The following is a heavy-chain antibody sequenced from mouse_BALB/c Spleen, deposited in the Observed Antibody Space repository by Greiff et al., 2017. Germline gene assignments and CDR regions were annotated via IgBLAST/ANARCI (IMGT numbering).Heavy chain of an antibody. D-gene: IGHD2-3*01. CDR2: INPSTGYT. Sequence: VQLQQSGAELAKPGASVKMSCKASGYTFTSYWMHWVKQRPGQGLEWIGYINPSTGYTEYNQKFKDKATLTADKSSSTAYMQLSSLTSEDSEVYYCARWLLRYAMDYWGQGTSVTVSS. V-gene: IGHV1-7*01. CDR1: GYTFTSYW. CDR3: ARWLLRYAMDY. J-gene: IGHJ4*01.